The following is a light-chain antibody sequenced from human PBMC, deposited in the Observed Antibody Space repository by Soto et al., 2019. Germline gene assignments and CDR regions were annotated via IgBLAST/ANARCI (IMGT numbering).Light chain of an antibody. Sequence: QSALTQPPSVSGSPGQSVTISCTGTSGDIGTYNRVSWYQQTPGTAPKVMIYEVSNRPSGVPDRFSGSQSGNTASLTISGLQAEEEADYYCSSYTTSTLVFGGGTKVTVL. CDR1: SGDIGTYNR. CDR3: SSYTTSTLV. V-gene: IGLV2-18*02. CDR2: EVS. J-gene: IGLJ2*01.